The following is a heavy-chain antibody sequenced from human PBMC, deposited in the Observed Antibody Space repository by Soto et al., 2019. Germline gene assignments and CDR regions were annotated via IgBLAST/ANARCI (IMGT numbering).Heavy chain of an antibody. CDR2: INHSGST. CDR3: ASGYLSSWYDYYYYGMDV. Sequence: QVQLQQWGAGLLKPSETLSLTCAVYGGSFSGYYWRWIRPPPGKGLEWIGEINHSGSTNYNPSLKSRVTISVDTSKNQCSPKLSSVTAAYTAVYYCASGYLSSWYDYYYYGMDVWCQGTTVTASS. V-gene: IGHV4-34*01. J-gene: IGHJ6*02. CDR1: GGSFSGYY. D-gene: IGHD6-13*01.